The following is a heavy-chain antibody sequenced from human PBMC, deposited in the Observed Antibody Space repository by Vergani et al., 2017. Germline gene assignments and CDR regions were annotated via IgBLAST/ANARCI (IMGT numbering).Heavy chain of an antibody. D-gene: IGHD2-2*01. CDR3: ARDPLVDIVVVPAANGGCY. Sequence: QVQLVQSGAEVKKPGASVKVSCKASGYTFTGYYMHWVRQAPGQGLEWMGWINPNSGGTNYAQKFQGRVTMTRDTSVSTAYLELSRLRSDDTAVYYGARDPLVDIVVVPAANGGCYWGQGTLVTVSS. V-gene: IGHV1-2*02. J-gene: IGHJ4*02. CDR1: GYTFTGYY. CDR2: INPNSGGT.